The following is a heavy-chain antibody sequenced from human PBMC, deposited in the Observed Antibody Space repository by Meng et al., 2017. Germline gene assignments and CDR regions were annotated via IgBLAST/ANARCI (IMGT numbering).Heavy chain of an antibody. D-gene: IGHD3-10*01. CDR2: ISYDGSNK. V-gene: IGHV3-30*01. J-gene: IGHJ4*02. CDR1: GVTFSSYA. CDR3: AGGLMVNDY. Sequence: VVSGGGAFQPVSSLRLSCAASGVTFSSYAMHWVRQAPGKGLEWVAVISYDGSNKYYADSVKGRFTISRDNSKNTLYLQMNSLRAEDTAVYYCAGGLMVNDYWGQGTLVTVSS.